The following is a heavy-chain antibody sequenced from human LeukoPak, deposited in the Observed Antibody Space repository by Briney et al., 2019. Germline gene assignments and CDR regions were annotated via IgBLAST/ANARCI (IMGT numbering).Heavy chain of an antibody. CDR1: GGSISSYY. J-gene: IGHJ6*03. CDR3: ARVGRVGKVVPASNYYYYYMDV. D-gene: IGHD2-2*01. CDR2: IYTSGST. V-gene: IGHV4-4*07. Sequence: SETLSLTCTVSGGSISSYYWSWIRQPAGKGLEWIGRIYTSGSTNYNPSLKSRVTMSVDTSKNQFSLKLSSVTAADTAVYYCARVGRVGKVVPASNYYYYYMDVWGKGTTVTVSS.